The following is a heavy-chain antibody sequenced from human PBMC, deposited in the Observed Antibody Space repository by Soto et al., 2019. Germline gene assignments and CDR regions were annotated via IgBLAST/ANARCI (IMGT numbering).Heavy chain of an antibody. D-gene: IGHD5-12*01. CDR1: GFTFSSYA. Sequence: PGGSLRLSCAASGFTFSSYAMSWVRQAPGKGLEWVSAISGSGGSTYYADSVKGRFTISRDNSKNTLYLQMNSLRAEDTAVYYCAKDPPGIVATTYYFDYWGQGTLVTVSS. CDR2: ISGSGGST. J-gene: IGHJ4*02. V-gene: IGHV3-23*01. CDR3: AKDPPGIVATTYYFDY.